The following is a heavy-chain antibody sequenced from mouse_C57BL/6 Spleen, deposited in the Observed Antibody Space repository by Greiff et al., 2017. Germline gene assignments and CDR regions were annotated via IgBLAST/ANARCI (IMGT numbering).Heavy chain of an antibody. V-gene: IGHV1-82*01. J-gene: IGHJ2*01. D-gene: IGHD2-3*01. CDR3: ARSGYDGYFH. Sequence: QVQLKESGPELVKPGASVKISCKASGYAFSSSWMNWVKQRPGKGLEWIGRIYPGDGDTNYNGKFKGKATLTADKSSSTAYMKLSSLTSEDSAVYFCARSGYDGYFHWGQGTTLTVSS. CDR2: IYPGDGDT. CDR1: GYAFSSSW.